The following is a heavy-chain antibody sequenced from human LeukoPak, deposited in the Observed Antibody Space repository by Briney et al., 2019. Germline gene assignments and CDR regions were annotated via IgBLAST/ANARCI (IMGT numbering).Heavy chain of an antibody. J-gene: IGHJ4*02. V-gene: IGHV4-59*01. CDR1: GGSISSYY. D-gene: IGHD6-19*01. CDR2: IYYSGST. Sequence: KPSETLSLTCTVSGGSISSYYWSWIRQPPGKGLEWIGYIYYSGSTNYNPSLKSRVTISVDTSKNQFSLKLSSVTAEDTAVYYCARLAPQQWLVHDYFDYWGQGTLVTVSS. CDR3: ARLAPQQWLVHDYFDY.